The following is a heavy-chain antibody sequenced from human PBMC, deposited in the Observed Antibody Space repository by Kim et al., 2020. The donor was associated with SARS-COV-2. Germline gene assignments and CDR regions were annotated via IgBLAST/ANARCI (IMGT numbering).Heavy chain of an antibody. CDR1: GYTFTSYA. V-gene: IGHV1-3*01. CDR3: ARGGSSWYENWFDP. Sequence: ASVKVSCKASGYTFTSYAMHWVRQAPGQRLEWMGWINAGNGNTKYSQKFQGRVTITRDTSASTAYMELSSLRSEDTAVYYCARGGSSWYENWFDPWGQGTLVTVSP. CDR2: INAGNGNT. D-gene: IGHD6-13*01. J-gene: IGHJ5*02.